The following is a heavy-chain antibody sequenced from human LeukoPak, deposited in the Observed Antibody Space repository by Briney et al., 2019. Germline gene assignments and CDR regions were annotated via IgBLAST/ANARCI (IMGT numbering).Heavy chain of an antibody. D-gene: IGHD3-9*01. CDR2: ISAYNGNT. J-gene: IGHJ5*02. CDR3: ARGGSRYFDWLFPSNWFDP. V-gene: IGHV1-18*01. CDR1: GYTFTSYG. Sequence: ASVKVSCKASGYTFTSYGISWVRQAPGQGLEWMGWISAYNGNTNYAQKLQGRVTMTTDTSTSTAYMELRSLRSDDTAVYYCARGGSRYFDWLFPSNWFDPWGQGTLVTVSS.